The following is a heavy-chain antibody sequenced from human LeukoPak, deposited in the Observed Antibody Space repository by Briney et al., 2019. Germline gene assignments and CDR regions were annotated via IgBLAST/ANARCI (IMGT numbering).Heavy chain of an antibody. Sequence: SETLSLTCAVYGGSFSGYYWSWIRQPPGNGLEWIGEINHSGSTNYNPSLMSRVTISVDTSKNQFSLKLSAVTAADTAVYYCARGRCSSTSCYIYYYYGMDVWGQGTTVTVSS. D-gene: IGHD2-2*02. CDR3: ARGRCSSTSCYIYYYYGMDV. V-gene: IGHV4-34*01. CDR2: INHSGST. CDR1: GGSFSGYY. J-gene: IGHJ6*02.